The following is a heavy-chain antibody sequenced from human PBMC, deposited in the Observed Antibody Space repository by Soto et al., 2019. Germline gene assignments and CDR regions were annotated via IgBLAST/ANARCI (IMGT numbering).Heavy chain of an antibody. Sequence: QVQLVESGGGVVQPGRSLRLSCAASGFTFSSYCMHWVRQAPGKGLEWVAVIWHDGSNKYYADSVKGRFTISRDNSKNTLYLQMNSQRAEDRAVYYCARRLGLTTVTYGMDVWGQGTTVTVSS. CDR2: IWHDGSNK. CDR3: ARRLGLTTVTYGMDV. CDR1: GFTFSSYC. D-gene: IGHD4-17*01. J-gene: IGHJ6*02. V-gene: IGHV3-33*01.